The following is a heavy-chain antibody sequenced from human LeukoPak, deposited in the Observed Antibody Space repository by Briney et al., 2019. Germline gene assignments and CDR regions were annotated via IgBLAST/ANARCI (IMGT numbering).Heavy chain of an antibody. CDR2: IKSKNDGGTT. V-gene: IGHV3-15*01. CDR1: GLTFSNAW. CDR3: ATRPTPGDYSFDY. Sequence: GGSLRLSRAAYGLTFSNAWMNWVRQAPGKGLEWVGRIKSKNDGGTTDYAAPVTGRFTISRDDSKSTLYLQMNNLETEDTAVYYCATRPTPGDYSFDYWGQGTLVTVSS. D-gene: IGHD4-17*01. J-gene: IGHJ4*02.